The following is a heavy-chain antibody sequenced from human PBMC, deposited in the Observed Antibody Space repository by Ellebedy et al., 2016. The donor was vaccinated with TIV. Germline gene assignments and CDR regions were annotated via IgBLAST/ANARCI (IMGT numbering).Heavy chain of an antibody. CDR2: ISGSGGST. CDR1: GFTFSDYY. V-gene: IGHV3-23*01. D-gene: IGHD3-10*01. CDR3: ARDGGGSGIDY. Sequence: GGSLTLSXAASGFTFSDYYMSWFRQAPGKGLEWVSAISGSGGSTYYADSVKGRFTISRDNSKNTLYLQMNSLRAGDTAVYYCARDGGGSGIDYWGQGTLVTVSS. J-gene: IGHJ4*02.